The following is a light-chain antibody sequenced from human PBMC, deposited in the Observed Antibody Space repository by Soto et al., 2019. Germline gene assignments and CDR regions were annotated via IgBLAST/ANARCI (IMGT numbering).Light chain of an antibody. J-gene: IGKJ2*01. V-gene: IGKV1D-12*01. CDR2: VAS. CDR1: QDIGTW. Sequence: DIQMTQSPSSVSASIGDRVTVTCRAGQDIGTWLAWYQQKPGNAPKLLISVASKLESGVPSRFSGSGSGTHFTLTISSLQPEDLATYYCQQCHSFPHTFSQGTKLEIK. CDR3: QQCHSFPHT.